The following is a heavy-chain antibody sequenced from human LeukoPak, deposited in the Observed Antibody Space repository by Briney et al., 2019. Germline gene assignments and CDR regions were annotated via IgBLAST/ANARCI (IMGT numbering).Heavy chain of an antibody. CDR1: GFTLSTYT. V-gene: IGHV3-30-3*01. CDR3: ARGPERTGVGTRYYYDMDV. D-gene: IGHD2-8*01. CDR2: ISYDGSNK. J-gene: IGHJ6*02. Sequence: GGSLRLSCAASGFTLSTYTMNWVRQAPGKGLEWVAVISYDGSNKYYADSVKGRFTISRDNSKNTLYLQMNSLRAEDTAVYYCARGPERTGVGTRYYYDMDVWGQGTTVTVSS.